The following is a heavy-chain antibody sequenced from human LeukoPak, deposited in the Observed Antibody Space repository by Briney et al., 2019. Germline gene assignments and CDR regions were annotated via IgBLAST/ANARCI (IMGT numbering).Heavy chain of an antibody. V-gene: IGHV3-48*01. Sequence: PGGSLRLSCAASGFTFSSYRMNWVRQAPGKGLEWVSYISSSSSTIYYADSVKGRFTISRDNSKNTLYLQMNSLRAEDTAVYYCARADYGDYVGGVVEDYWGQGTLVTVSS. D-gene: IGHD4-17*01. CDR1: GFTFSSYR. CDR3: ARADYGDYVGGVVEDY. J-gene: IGHJ4*02. CDR2: ISSSSSTI.